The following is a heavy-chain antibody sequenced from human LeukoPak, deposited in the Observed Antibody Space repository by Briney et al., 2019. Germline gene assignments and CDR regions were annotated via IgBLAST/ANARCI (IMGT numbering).Heavy chain of an antibody. CDR3: ASDYGDYVFDY. V-gene: IGHV4-61*01. Sequence: SETLSLTCTVSGVSVSSGSYYWSWIRQPPGKGLEWIGYIYYSGSTNYNPSLKSRVTISVDTSKNQFSLKLSSVTAADTAVYYCASDYGDYVFDYWGQGTLVTVSS. CDR2: IYYSGST. CDR1: GVSVSSGSYY. J-gene: IGHJ4*02. D-gene: IGHD4-17*01.